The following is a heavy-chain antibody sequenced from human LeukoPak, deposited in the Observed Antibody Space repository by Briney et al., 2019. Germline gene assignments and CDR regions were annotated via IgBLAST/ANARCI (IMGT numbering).Heavy chain of an antibody. J-gene: IGHJ4*02. V-gene: IGHV4-59*12. Sequence: SETLSLTCTVSGGSISSYYWSWIRQPPGKGLEWIGYIYYSGSTNYNPSLKSRVTISVDTSKNQFSLKLSSVTAADTAVYYCARAARGITDYWGQGTLVTVSS. CDR1: GGSISSYY. D-gene: IGHD3-10*01. CDR2: IYYSGST. CDR3: ARAARGITDY.